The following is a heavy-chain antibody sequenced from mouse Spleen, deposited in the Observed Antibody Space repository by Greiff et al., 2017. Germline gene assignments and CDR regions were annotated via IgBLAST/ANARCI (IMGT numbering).Heavy chain of an antibody. V-gene: IGHV1-9*01. D-gene: IGHD2-14*01. CDR1: GYTFSSFR. CDR3: ANRRRYDVGAWFAY. CDR2: ILPGSGST. J-gene: IGHJ3*01. Sequence: QVQPKESGAELMKPGASGKIFRKGNGYTFSSFRKEWGKQRPGQGLEWIGEILPGSGSTNYNEKFKGKATFTADTSSNTAYMQLSSLTSEDSAVYYCANRRRYDVGAWFAYWGQGTLVTVSA.